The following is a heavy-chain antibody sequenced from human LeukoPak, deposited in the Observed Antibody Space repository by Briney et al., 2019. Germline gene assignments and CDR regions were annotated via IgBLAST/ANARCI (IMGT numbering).Heavy chain of an antibody. CDR1: GESLSGYY. CDR2: INHSGST. V-gene: IGHV4-34*01. D-gene: IGHD2-2*01. CDR3: ARGRSRVPAAS. Sequence: SETLSLTCAVYGESLSGYYCNWFRQPPGKGLEWIGEINHSGSTDYNPSLKSRVTISLDTSKKYFSLHLTSVTAADTAVYYCARGRSRVPAASWGQGTLVTVSS. J-gene: IGHJ5*02.